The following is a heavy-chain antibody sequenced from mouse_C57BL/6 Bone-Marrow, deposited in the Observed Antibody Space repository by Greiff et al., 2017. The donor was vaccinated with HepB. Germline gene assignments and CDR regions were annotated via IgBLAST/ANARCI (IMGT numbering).Heavy chain of an antibody. CDR3: ARDEVGRRVAY. J-gene: IGHJ3*01. V-gene: IGHV7-1*01. CDR2: SRNKANDYTT. Sequence: DVMLVESGGGLVQSGRSLRLSCATSGFTFSDFYMEWVRQAPGKGLEWIAASRNKANDYTTEYSASVKGRFIVSKDTSQSILYLQMNALRAEDTAIYYGARDEVGRRVAYWGQGTLVTVSA. CDR1: GFTFSDFY. D-gene: IGHD1-3*01.